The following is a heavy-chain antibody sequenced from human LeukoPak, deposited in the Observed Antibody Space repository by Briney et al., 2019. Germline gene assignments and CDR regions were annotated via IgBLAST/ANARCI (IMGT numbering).Heavy chain of an antibody. D-gene: IGHD5-12*01. CDR2: IKQDGSVK. CDR3: ARWGQTSGYYYVDN. J-gene: IGHJ4*02. CDR1: GFTLSRNS. Sequence: PVGSLRLSSVASGFTLSRNSMTWVRQAPGGGVEWVSSIKQDGSVKYYVDSVKGRFTISRDNARNSLSLQMNSLGVEDTAVYFCARWGQTSGYYYVDNWGQGTLVTVSS. V-gene: IGHV3-7*01.